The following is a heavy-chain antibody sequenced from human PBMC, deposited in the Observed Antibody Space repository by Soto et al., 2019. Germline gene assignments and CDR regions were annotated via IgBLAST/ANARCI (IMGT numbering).Heavy chain of an antibody. J-gene: IGHJ6*02. CDR2: IRSKAYGGTT. Sequence: PGGSLRLSCTTSGFTFGDYAMSWFRQAPGKGLEWVGFIRSKAYGGTTEYAASVKGRFTISRDDSKSIAYLQMNSLKTEDTAVYYCNNDFYYYGMDVWGQGTTVTVSS. D-gene: IGHD3-16*01. CDR3: NNDFYYYGMDV. V-gene: IGHV3-49*03. CDR1: GFTFGDYA.